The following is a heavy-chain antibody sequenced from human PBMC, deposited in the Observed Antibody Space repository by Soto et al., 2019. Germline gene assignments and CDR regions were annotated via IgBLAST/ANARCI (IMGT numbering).Heavy chain of an antibody. CDR3: ARWALSDGYNAAPEDV. V-gene: IGHV1-69*02. CDR1: GGTFSSYT. CDR2: IIPILGIA. J-gene: IGHJ6*02. Sequence: QVQLVQSGAEVKKPGSSVKVSCKASGGTFSSYTISWVRQAPGQGLEWMGRIIPILGIANYAQKFQGRVIPHLGSATDAPKFQGRVTITADKSTSTAYMELSSLRSEDTAVYYCARWALSDGYNAAPEDVWGQGTTVTVSS. D-gene: IGHD5-12*01.